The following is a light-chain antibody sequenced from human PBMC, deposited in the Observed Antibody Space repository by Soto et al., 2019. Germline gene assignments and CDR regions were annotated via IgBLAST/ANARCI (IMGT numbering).Light chain of an antibody. J-gene: IGKJ1*01. CDR1: QSVSIW. V-gene: IGKV1-5*03. Sequence: DIQMTQSPSTLSASEGDRVTISCRASQSVSIWLAWYQQKPGRAPKLLIYKSSILESGVPSRFSGSGSGTEFTLTISSRQPDDFATYYCHQFNTSPWTFGQGTKVEIK. CDR2: KSS. CDR3: HQFNTSPWT.